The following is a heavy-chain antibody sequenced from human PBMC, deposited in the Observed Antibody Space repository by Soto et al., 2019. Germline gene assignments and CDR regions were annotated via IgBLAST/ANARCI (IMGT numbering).Heavy chain of an antibody. Sequence: QVRLQESGPGLLKPSQTLSLTCTVSGGSISRGDYYWSWIRQPPGKGLEWIGYIYYSGSTYYNPSLKSRLTIAVETSSTQLSLRLSSVTAADTAVYNCARAFDDSSGYYGGLGYWGQGTLVTVSS. J-gene: IGHJ4*02. V-gene: IGHV4-30-4*01. CDR3: ARAFDDSSGYYGGLGY. CDR2: IYYSGST. D-gene: IGHD3-22*01. CDR1: GGSISRGDYY.